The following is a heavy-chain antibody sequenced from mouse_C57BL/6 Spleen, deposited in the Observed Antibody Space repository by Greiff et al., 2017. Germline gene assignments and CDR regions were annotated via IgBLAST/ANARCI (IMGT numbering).Heavy chain of an antibody. V-gene: IGHV1-54*01. CDR1: GYAFTNYL. J-gene: IGHJ1*03. CDR3: ARASNGYFDV. Sequence: QVQLQQSGAELVRPGTSVKVSCKASGYAFTNYLIEWVKQRPGKGLEWIGRIYPGDGDTNYNGKFKGKATLTADKSSSTAYMQLSSLTSEDSAVYFCARASNGYFDVWGTGTTVTVSS. CDR2: IYPGDGDT. D-gene: IGHD2-5*01.